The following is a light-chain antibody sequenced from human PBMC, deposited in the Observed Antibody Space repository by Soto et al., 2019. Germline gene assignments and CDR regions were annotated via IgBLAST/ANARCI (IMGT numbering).Light chain of an antibody. Sequence: DIQMTQSPSTLSASVGDRVTITCRASPSISSWLAWYQQKPGKAPKLLIYKSSSLESGVPSRFSGSGSGTEFTLTISSLQPDDFATYYCQQYNSYWTFGQGNKVEIK. J-gene: IGKJ1*01. CDR2: KSS. CDR1: PSISSW. CDR3: QQYNSYWT. V-gene: IGKV1-5*03.